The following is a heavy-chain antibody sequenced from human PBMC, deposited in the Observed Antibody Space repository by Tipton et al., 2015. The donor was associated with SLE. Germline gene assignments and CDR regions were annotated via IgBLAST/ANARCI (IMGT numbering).Heavy chain of an antibody. CDR2: INTDGTAT. J-gene: IGHJ4*02. V-gene: IGHV3-74*01. D-gene: IGHD3-22*01. Sequence: SLRLSCTTSGFTFSSYWMHWVRQAPGKGLMWVSRINTDGTATGCADSVRGRFTISRDNPKNTLYLQMNSLGAEDTAIYYCAKDFYSSAGSWGQGTLVTVSS. CDR1: GFTFSSYW. CDR3: AKDFYSSAGS.